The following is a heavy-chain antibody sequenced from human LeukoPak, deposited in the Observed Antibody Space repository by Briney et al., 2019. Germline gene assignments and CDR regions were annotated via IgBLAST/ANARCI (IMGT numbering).Heavy chain of an antibody. V-gene: IGHV3-30*03. Sequence: GRSLRLSCAASGFTFSSYGMHWVRQAPGKGLEWVAVISYDGSNKYYADSVKGRFTISRDNSKNTLYLQMNSLRAEDTAVYYCAREEGYSDVDYWGQGTLVTVSS. CDR2: ISYDGSNK. D-gene: IGHD5-18*01. CDR3: AREEGYSDVDY. CDR1: GFTFSSYG. J-gene: IGHJ4*02.